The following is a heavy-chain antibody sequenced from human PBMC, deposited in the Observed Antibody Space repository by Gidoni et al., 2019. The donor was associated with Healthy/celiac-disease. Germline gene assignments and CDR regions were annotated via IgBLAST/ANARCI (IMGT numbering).Heavy chain of an antibody. CDR2: ISYDGSNK. CDR3: AKAGPGSSGYFDY. V-gene: IGHV3-30*18. J-gene: IGHJ4*02. D-gene: IGHD3-22*01. Sequence: QVQLVESGGGVVQPGRSLRLSCAASGFTFSSYGMHWVRQAPGKGLEWVAVISYDGSNKYYADSVKGRFTISRDNSKNTLYLQMNSLRAEDTAVYYCAKAGPGSSGYFDYWGQGTLVTVSS. CDR1: GFTFSSYG.